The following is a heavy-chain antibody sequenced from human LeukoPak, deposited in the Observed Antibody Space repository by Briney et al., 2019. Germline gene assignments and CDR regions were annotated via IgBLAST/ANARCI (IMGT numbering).Heavy chain of an antibody. CDR3: ARQTSPPVLLWFGEAGWYFDY. Sequence: SETLSLTCTVSGGSISSGGYYWSWIRQHPGKGLEWIGYIYYSGSTYYNPSLKSRVTISVDTSKNQFSLKLSSVTAADTAVYYCARQTSPPVLLWFGEAGWYFDYWGQGTLVTVSS. D-gene: IGHD3-10*01. J-gene: IGHJ4*02. V-gene: IGHV4-39*01. CDR2: IYYSGST. CDR1: GGSISSGGYY.